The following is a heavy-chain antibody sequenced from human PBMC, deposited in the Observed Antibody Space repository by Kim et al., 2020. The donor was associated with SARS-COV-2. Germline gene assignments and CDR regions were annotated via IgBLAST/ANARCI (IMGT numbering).Heavy chain of an antibody. CDR1: GGSIRGGDYY. CDR2: VYHSGST. Sequence: SETLSLTCTVSGGSIRGGDYYWTWIRQPPGKGLEWIGYVYHSGSTYYNPSLKSRILISVDAHKNEFSLKVNSVTAADTAVYYCARRVGGPKSHVDHWGQGPLLAVSS. V-gene: IGHV4-30-4*01. D-gene: IGHD3-10*01. CDR3: ARRVGGPKSHVDH. J-gene: IGHJ4*02.